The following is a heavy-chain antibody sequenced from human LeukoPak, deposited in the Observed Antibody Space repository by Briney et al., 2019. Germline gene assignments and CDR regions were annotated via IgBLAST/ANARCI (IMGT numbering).Heavy chain of an antibody. CDR2: IWYDGSNK. J-gene: IGHJ4*02. CDR3: ARGTYYDFWSTFDY. Sequence: GGSLRLSCAAPGFTFSSYGMHWVRQAPGKGLEWVAFIWYDGSNKYYADSVKGRFTISRDNSKNTLYLQMNSLRAEDTAVYYCARGTYYDFWSTFDYWGQGTLVTVSS. V-gene: IGHV3-33*01. D-gene: IGHD3-3*01. CDR1: GFTFSSYG.